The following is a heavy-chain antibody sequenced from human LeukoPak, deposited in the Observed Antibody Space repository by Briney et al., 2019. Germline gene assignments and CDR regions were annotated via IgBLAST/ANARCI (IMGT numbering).Heavy chain of an antibody. V-gene: IGHV3-48*02. J-gene: IGHJ4*02. D-gene: IGHD3-10*01. Sequence: GGSLRLSCAASGFTFSSYSMNWVRQAPGKGLEWVSYISSSSSTIYYADSVKGRFTISRDHAKNSLYLQMNSLRDEGTAVYYCARYNYGSGSYYSDYWGQGTLVTVSS. CDR2: ISSSSSTI. CDR1: GFTFSSYS. CDR3: ARYNYGSGSYYSDY.